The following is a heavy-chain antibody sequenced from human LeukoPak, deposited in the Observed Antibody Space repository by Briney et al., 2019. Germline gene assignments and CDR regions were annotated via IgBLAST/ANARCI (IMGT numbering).Heavy chain of an antibody. J-gene: IGHJ4*02. V-gene: IGHV4-30-4*01. CDR2: IYYSGST. CDR1: GGSISSGDYY. CDR3: ARDLNDCSSTSCSPVIDY. Sequence: PSQTLSLTCTVSGGSISSGDYYWSWIRQPPGKGLEWIGYIYYSGSTYYNPSLKSRVTISVDTSKNQFSLKLSSVTAADTAVYYCARDLNDCSSTSCSPVIDYWGQGTLVTVSS. D-gene: IGHD2-2*01.